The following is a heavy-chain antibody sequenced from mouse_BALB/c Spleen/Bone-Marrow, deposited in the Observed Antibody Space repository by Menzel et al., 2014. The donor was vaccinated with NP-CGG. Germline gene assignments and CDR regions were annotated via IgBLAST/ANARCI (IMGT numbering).Heavy chain of an antibody. CDR3: ARGRGGYYEFAY. CDR2: ITSGGST. V-gene: IGHV5-6-5*01. J-gene: IGHJ3*01. CDR1: GFTFSNYV. Sequence: EVMLVESGGGLVEPGGSLKLSCAASGFTFSNYVMSWVRQTPEKRLEWVASITSGGSTYYPDSVKGRFTISRVNARNILYLQMSSLRSEDTAMYYCARGRGGYYEFAYWGQGTLVTVSA. D-gene: IGHD2-3*01.